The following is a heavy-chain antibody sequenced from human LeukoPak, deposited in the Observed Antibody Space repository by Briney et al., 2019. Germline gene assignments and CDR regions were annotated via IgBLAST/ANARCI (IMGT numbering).Heavy chain of an antibody. CDR3: ARHRLSSGWSSPDAFDI. D-gene: IGHD6-19*01. V-gene: IGHV4-39*01. CDR1: GGSISSSNNY. CDR2: ISDSGST. Sequence: SETLSLTCTVSGGSISSSNNYWGWIRQPPGKGLEWIVSISDSGSTYYNPSLKSRVTVFADTSKNQFSLNLSSVTAADTAVHYCARHRLSSGWSSPDAFDIWGQGTMVTVSS. J-gene: IGHJ3*02.